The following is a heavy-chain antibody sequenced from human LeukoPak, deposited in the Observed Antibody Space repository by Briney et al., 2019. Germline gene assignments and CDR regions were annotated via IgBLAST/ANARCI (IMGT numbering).Heavy chain of an antibody. CDR1: GFTFSSYA. V-gene: IGHV3-23*01. CDR3: AKDRAPGDSPWFDY. Sequence: GGSLRLSCAASGFTFSSYAMSWVRQAPGKGLEWVSAISGSGGSTYYADSVKGRFTISRDDSKNTLYLQMNSLRAEDTAVYYCAKDRAPGDSPWFDYWGQGTLVTVSS. D-gene: IGHD2-21*02. CDR2: ISGSGGST. J-gene: IGHJ4*02.